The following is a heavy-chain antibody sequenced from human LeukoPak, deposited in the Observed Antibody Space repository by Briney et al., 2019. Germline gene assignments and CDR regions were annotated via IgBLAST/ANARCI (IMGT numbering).Heavy chain of an antibody. D-gene: IGHD4-23*01. V-gene: IGHV4-59*08. CDR1: GGSISSYY. Sequence: SETLSLTGTVSGGSISSYYWSWIRQPPGKGLEWIGYIYYSGSTNYNPSLKSRVTISVDTSKNQFSLKLSSVTAADTAVYYCARHYGGTHFDYWGQGTLVTVSS. CDR3: ARHYGGTHFDY. CDR2: IYYSGST. J-gene: IGHJ4*02.